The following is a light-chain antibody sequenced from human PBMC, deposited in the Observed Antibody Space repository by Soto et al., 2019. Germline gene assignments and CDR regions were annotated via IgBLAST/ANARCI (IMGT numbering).Light chain of an antibody. J-gene: IGKJ4*01. Sequence: EIVMTQSPATLSVCPGETANLSCRASQSVSYNLAWYQQKPGQGPRLLIYGAFTRATGIPARFSGSGSGTEFTLTISSLQSEDFAVYYCQQYKNWPPLTFGGGTKVEIK. CDR2: GAF. CDR3: QQYKNWPPLT. CDR1: QSVSYN. V-gene: IGKV3-15*01.